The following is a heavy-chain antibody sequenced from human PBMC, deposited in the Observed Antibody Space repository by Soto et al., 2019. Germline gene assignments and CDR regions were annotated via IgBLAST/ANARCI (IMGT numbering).Heavy chain of an antibody. CDR3: ALYFYGVTDY. V-gene: IGHV2-5*02. CDR2: IYWDDDK. J-gene: IGHJ4*02. D-gene: IGHD4-17*01. CDR1: GFSLSTSGVG. Sequence: QITLKESGPTLVKPTQTLTLTCTFSGFSLSTSGVGVGWIRQPPGRALEWLALIYWDDDKRYSPSLKSRLTITKDTSKNQVVLPMTNMDPVDTATYYCALYFYGVTDYWGQGTLVTVSS.